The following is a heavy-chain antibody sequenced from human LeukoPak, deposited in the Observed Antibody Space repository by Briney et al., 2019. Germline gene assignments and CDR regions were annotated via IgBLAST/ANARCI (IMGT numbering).Heavy chain of an antibody. Sequence: PGGSMRLSCAASGFTFSSYAMNWVRQAPGKGLEWVSALSGSVGYTYYGESVKGRFTISRDNSKSTIYLQMNILRAEDTAVYYCAKDRTDFWSGYYAFDYWGQGTLVTVSS. J-gene: IGHJ4*02. D-gene: IGHD3-3*01. V-gene: IGHV3-23*01. CDR2: LSGSVGYT. CDR3: AKDRTDFWSGYYAFDY. CDR1: GFTFSSYA.